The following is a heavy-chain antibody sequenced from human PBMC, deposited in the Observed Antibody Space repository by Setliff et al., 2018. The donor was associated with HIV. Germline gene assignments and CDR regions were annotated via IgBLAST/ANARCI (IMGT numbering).Heavy chain of an antibody. CDR2: IYYSGST. CDR3: ASLPPLYDSSGYYFDY. J-gene: IGHJ4*02. CDR1: GGSISSYY. V-gene: IGHV4-59*01. D-gene: IGHD3-22*01. Sequence: SETLSLTCTVSGGSISSYYWSWIRQPPGKGLEWIGYIYYSGSTKYNPSLKSRVTISVDTSKNQFSLKLTSVTAADTAVYYCASLPPLYDSSGYYFDYWGQGTLVTVSS.